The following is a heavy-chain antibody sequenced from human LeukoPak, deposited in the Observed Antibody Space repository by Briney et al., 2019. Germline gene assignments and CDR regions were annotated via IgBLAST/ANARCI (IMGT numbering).Heavy chain of an antibody. V-gene: IGHV3-48*03. CDR3: AREYEDAFDN. D-gene: IGHD3-16*01. CDR1: GFTFSSYE. J-gene: IGHJ3*02. CDR2: ISSSGSLI. Sequence: GGSLRLSCAASGFTFSSYEMNWVRQAPGRGLEWVSYISSSGSLIFYADSVTGRFTVSRDNAKNSLYLQMNSLRAEDTAFYYCAREYEDAFDNWGQGTMVTVSS.